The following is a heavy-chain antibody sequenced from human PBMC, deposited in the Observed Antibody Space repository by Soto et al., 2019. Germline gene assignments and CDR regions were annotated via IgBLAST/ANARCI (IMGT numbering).Heavy chain of an antibody. CDR3: AREARGYSGYDLNAFDI. CDR1: GGSISSYY. J-gene: IGHJ3*02. CDR2: IYYSGST. Sequence: PSETLSLTCTVSGGSISSYYWSWIRQPPGKGLEWIGYIYYSGSTNYNPSLKSRVTISVDTSKNQFSLKLSSVTAADTAVYYCAREARGYSGYDLNAFDIWGQGTMVTV. V-gene: IGHV4-59*01. D-gene: IGHD5-12*01.